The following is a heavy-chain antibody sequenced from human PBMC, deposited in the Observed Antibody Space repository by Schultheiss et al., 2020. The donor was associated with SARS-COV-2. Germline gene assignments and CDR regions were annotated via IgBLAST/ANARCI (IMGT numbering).Heavy chain of an antibody. CDR1: GGSISSYY. V-gene: IGHV4-59*01. J-gene: IGHJ3*02. CDR3: ARAVGLGVWFDRDAFDI. Sequence: SETLSLTCTVSGGSISSYYWSWIRQPPGKGLEWIGYIYYSGSTNYNPSLKSRVTISVDTSKNQFSLKLSSVTAADTAVYYCARAVGLGVWFDRDAFDIWGQGTMVTVSS. D-gene: IGHD3-10*01. CDR2: IYYSGST.